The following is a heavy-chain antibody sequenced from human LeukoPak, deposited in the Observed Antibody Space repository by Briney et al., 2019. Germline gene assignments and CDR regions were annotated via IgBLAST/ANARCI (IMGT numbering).Heavy chain of an antibody. CDR1: GFTFSDYS. V-gene: IGHV3-21*01. J-gene: IGHJ6*03. Sequence: GGSLRLSCAASGFTFSDYSMNWVRQAPGKGLEWVSSITSSSSYIYYADSVKGRFTISRDNAKNSLYLQMNSLRDEDTAVYYCARDPYSGSYGDYYYYYMDVWGKGTTVTISS. CDR2: ITSSSSYI. D-gene: IGHD1-26*01. CDR3: ARDPYSGSYGDYYYYYMDV.